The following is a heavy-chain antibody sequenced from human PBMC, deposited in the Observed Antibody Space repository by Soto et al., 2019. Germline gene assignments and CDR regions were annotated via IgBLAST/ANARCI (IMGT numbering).Heavy chain of an antibody. Sequence: PGGSLRLSCAASGFTFSSYSMNWVRQAPGKGLEWVSSISSSSYIYYADSVKGRFTISRDNAKNSLYLQMNSLRAEDTAVYYCARDPTDPPLDYYYGMDVWGQGTTVTVSS. CDR2: ISSSSYI. CDR3: ARDPTDPPLDYYYGMDV. V-gene: IGHV3-21*01. J-gene: IGHJ6*02. CDR1: GFTFSSYS.